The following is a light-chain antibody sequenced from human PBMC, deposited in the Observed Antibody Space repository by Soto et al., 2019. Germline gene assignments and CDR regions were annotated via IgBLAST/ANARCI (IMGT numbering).Light chain of an antibody. CDR1: QSVSDY. CDR3: QQRSNWPLFT. V-gene: IGKV3-11*01. J-gene: IGKJ3*01. CDR2: DAS. Sequence: VLTQSPARLSLSPGERATLSCRAGQSVSDYLAWYQQKPGQPPRLLFFDASNRATGVPDRFSAGGSGTDFTLIISSLEPEDFAVYYCQQRSNWPLFTFGPGTKVDIK.